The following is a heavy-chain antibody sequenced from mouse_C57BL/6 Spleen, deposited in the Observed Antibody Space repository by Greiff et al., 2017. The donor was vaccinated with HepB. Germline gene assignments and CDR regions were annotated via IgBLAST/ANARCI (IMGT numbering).Heavy chain of an antibody. J-gene: IGHJ4*01. CDR2: IWSGGST. Sequence: VQLMESGPGLVQPSQSLSITCTVSGFSLTSYGVHWVRQSPGKGLEWLGVIWSGGSTDYNAAFISRLSISKDNSKSQVFFKMNSLQADDTAIYYCARMDGYHYAMDYWGQGTSVTVSS. V-gene: IGHV2-2*01. CDR3: ARMDGYHYAMDY. CDR1: GFSLTSYG. D-gene: IGHD2-3*01.